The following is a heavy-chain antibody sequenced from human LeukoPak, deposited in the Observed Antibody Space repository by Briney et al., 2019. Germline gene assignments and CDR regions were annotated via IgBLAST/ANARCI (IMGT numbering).Heavy chain of an antibody. D-gene: IGHD6-6*01. CDR2: INPNSGGT. J-gene: IGHJ4*02. CDR1: GYTFTVYY. CDR3: ARDLAARRKPNYFDY. Sequence: VASVKVSCKASGYTFTVYYMHWVRQAPGQGLEWMGCINPNSGGTNYAQKFQGRVTMTRDTSISTAYMELSRLRSDDTAVYYCARDLAARRKPNYFDYWGQGTLVTVSS. V-gene: IGHV1-2*02.